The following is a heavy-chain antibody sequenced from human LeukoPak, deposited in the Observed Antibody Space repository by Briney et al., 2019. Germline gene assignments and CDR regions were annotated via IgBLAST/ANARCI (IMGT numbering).Heavy chain of an antibody. CDR3: AKDPRIAVAGTVGYFDY. CDR2: ISGAGDTT. J-gene: IGHJ4*02. V-gene: IGHV3-23*01. CDR1: GFAFSGYA. Sequence: GGSLRLSCVTSGFAFSGYAMSWVRQAPGERLEWVSSISGAGDTTHYADSVKGRFTMSRDNTKNTLYLQMSSLRAEDTAVYYCAKDPRIAVAGTVGYFDYWGQGTLVTVSS. D-gene: IGHD6-19*01.